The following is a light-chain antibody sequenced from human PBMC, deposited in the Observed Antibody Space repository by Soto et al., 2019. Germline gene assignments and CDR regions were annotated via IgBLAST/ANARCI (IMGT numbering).Light chain of an antibody. CDR3: TSFTSTSTLV. CDR2: DVN. J-gene: IGLJ1*01. CDR1: NSDFGGYDY. V-gene: IGLV2-14*03. Sequence: QSALTQPASVSGPPGQWITLSCTGTNSDFGGYDYVSWYQHHAGRAPQLLVSDVNYRPSGVSDRLSGSKSGNTASLTISGLQAEDEADYYCTSFTSTSTLVFGTGTKLTV.